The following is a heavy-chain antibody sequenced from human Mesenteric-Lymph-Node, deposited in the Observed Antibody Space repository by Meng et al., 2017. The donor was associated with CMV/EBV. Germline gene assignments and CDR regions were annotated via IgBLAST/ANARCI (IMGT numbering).Heavy chain of an antibody. Sequence: QVQPQEWGSGLLKPSETRSLTCAVYGGSFSGYYWSWIRQPPGKGLEWIGEINHSGSTNYNPSLKSRVTISVDTSKNQYSLKLSSVTAVDTAVYYCARHQRWLKSEGGFNYWGQGTLVTVSS. CDR1: GGSFSGYY. J-gene: IGHJ4*02. D-gene: IGHD4-23*01. V-gene: IGHV4-34*01. CDR3: ARHQRWLKSEGGFNY. CDR2: INHSGST.